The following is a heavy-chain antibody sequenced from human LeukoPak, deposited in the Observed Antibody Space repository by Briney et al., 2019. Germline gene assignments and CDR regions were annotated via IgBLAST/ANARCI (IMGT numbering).Heavy chain of an antibody. V-gene: IGHV3-48*01. CDR2: ISSSGSTM. J-gene: IGHJ4*02. CDR1: GFTFSSYS. Sequence: GGSLRLSCAASGFTFSSYSMNWVRQAPGKGLEWVSFISSSGSTMYFADSVKGRFTISRDNAKNSLYLQMTSLRAEDTAVYYCAKDASSGPPPLFDYWGQGTLVTVSS. D-gene: IGHD3-22*01. CDR3: AKDASSGPPPLFDY.